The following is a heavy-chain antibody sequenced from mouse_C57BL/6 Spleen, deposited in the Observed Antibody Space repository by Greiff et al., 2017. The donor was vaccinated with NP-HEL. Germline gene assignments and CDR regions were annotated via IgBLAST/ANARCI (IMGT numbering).Heavy chain of an antibody. Sequence: HVQLQQPGAELVMPGASVKLSCKASGYTFTSYWMHWVKQRPGQGLEWIGEIDPSDSYTNYNQKFKGKSTLTVDKSYSTAYMPLSILTSEDAAVYYCASWAWDAYWGQGTLVTVSA. CDR2: IDPSDSYT. D-gene: IGHD4-1*01. V-gene: IGHV1-69*01. CDR3: ASWAWDAY. CDR1: GYTFTSYW. J-gene: IGHJ3*01.